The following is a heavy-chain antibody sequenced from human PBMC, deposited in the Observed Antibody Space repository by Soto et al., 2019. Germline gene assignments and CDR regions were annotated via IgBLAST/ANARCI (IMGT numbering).Heavy chain of an antibody. CDR1: GYTFTRSG. V-gene: IGHV1-18*01. J-gene: IGHJ6*02. D-gene: IGHD2-8*01. CDR2: ISTYNGDT. Sequence: ASVKVSCKASGYTFTRSGISWVRQAPGQGLEWMGWISTYNGDTNYAQTFQGRVTMTTDTSTTTAYMELRSLTSDDTAVYYCAKNGQPPYYYYGLDVWGQGTKVTVSS. CDR3: AKNGQPPYYYYGLDV.